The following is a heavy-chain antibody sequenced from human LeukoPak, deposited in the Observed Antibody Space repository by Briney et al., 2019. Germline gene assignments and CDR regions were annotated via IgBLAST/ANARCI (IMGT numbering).Heavy chain of an antibody. D-gene: IGHD3-3*01. CDR3: ARDRFGVVIIGYYFDY. Sequence: ASVKVSCKASGYTFTSYYMHWVRQAPGQGLEWMGIINPSGGSTSYAQKFQGRVTMTRDMSTSTVYMELSSLGSEDTAVYYCARDRFGVVIIGYYFDYWGQGTLVTVSS. CDR1: GYTFTSYY. CDR2: INPSGGST. V-gene: IGHV1-46*01. J-gene: IGHJ4*02.